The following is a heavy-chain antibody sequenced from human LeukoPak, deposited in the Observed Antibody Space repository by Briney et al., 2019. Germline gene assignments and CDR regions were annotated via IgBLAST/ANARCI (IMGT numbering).Heavy chain of an antibody. CDR3: ASLGSSGQGSDY. J-gene: IGHJ4*02. V-gene: IGHV4-61*02. CDR1: GGSISSGGYF. Sequence: SQTLSLTCTVSGGSISSGGYFWSWIRQPAGKGLEWIGRFYASGSTNYNPSLQSRVTISVDTSKNQFSLKLNSVTAADTAVYYCASLGSSGQGSDYWGQGTLVTVSS. D-gene: IGHD3-22*01. CDR2: FYASGST.